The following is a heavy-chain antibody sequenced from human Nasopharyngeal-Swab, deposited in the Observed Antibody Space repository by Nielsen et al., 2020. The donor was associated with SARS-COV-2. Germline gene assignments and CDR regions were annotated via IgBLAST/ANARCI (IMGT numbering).Heavy chain of an antibody. CDR2: IRNKANSYAT. CDR1: GFTFSGSA. V-gene: IGHV3-73*01. Sequence: SLKISCAASGFTFSGSAMHWVRQASGKGLEWVGRIRNKANSYATAYAASVKGRFTISRDDSKNTAYLQMNSLKTEDTAVYYCTSGGGDYWGQGTLVTVSS. J-gene: IGHJ4*02. D-gene: IGHD3-16*01. CDR3: TSGGGDY.